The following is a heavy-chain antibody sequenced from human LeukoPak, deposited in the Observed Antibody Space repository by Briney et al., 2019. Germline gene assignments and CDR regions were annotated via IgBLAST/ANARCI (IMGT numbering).Heavy chain of an antibody. V-gene: IGHV1-24*01. CDR2: FDPEDGET. CDR1: GYTLTELS. CDR3: ATVGGSYCSSTSCYQLDY. Sequence: ASVKVSCKVSGYTLTELSMHWVRQAPGKGLEWKGGFDPEDGETIYAQKFQGRVTMTEDTSTDTAYMELSSLRSEDTAVYYCATVGGSYCSSTSCYQLDYWGQGTLVTVSS. D-gene: IGHD2-2*01. J-gene: IGHJ4*02.